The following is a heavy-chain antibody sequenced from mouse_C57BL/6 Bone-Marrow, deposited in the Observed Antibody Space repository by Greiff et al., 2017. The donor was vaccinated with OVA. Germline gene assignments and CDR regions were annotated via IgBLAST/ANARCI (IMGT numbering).Heavy chain of an antibody. Sequence: QLQQPGAELVRPGSSVKLSCKASGYTFASYWMHWVKQRPIQGLEWIGNIDPSDSETHYNQKFKDKATLTVDKSSSTAYMQLSSLTSEDSAVYYCARGGYWYFDVWGTGTTVTVSS. CDR2: IDPSDSET. J-gene: IGHJ1*03. V-gene: IGHV1-52*01. CDR1: GYTFASYW. CDR3: ARGGYWYFDV.